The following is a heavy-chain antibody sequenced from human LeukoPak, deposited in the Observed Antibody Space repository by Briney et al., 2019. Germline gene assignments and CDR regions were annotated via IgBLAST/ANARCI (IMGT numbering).Heavy chain of an antibody. V-gene: IGHV3-15*01. CDR3: TTDPNHPDAFDI. D-gene: IGHD1-14*01. CDR2: IKSKSEGGTT. J-gene: IGHJ3*02. CDR1: GFTVSSNY. Sequence: GGSLRLSCAASGFTVSSNYMNWVRQAPGKGLEWVGRIKSKSEGGTTDYAAPVKGRFAISRDDSKSTLYLQLNSLKIEDTAVYYCTTDPNHPDAFDIWGQGTTVTISS.